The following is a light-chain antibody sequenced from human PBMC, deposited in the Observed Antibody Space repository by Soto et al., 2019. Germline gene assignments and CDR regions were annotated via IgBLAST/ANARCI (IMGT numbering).Light chain of an antibody. CDR2: AAS. J-gene: IGKJ1*01. V-gene: IGKV1-39*01. CDR3: QQSYTTPWT. CDR1: QSITSD. Sequence: DIQMTQSPSSLSASVGDRVTITCRASQSITSDLNWYQKKPGQAPQLLIYAASSLQSGVLSRFSGSGSGTDFTLTISSLQPEDFATYFCQQSYTTPWTFGQGTKVEVK.